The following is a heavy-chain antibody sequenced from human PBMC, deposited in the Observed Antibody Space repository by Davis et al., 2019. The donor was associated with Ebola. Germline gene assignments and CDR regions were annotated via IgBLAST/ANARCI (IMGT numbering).Heavy chain of an antibody. V-gene: IGHV3-21*01. J-gene: IGHJ4*02. Sequence: GGSLRLSCAASGFTFSSYSMNWVRQAPGKGLEWVSSISSSSSYIYYADSVKGRFTISRDNAKNSLYLQMNSLRAEDTAVYYCAKDYWNYDYFDYWGQGTLVTVSS. CDR2: ISSSSSYI. CDR1: GFTFSSYS. CDR3: AKDYWNYDYFDY. D-gene: IGHD1-7*01.